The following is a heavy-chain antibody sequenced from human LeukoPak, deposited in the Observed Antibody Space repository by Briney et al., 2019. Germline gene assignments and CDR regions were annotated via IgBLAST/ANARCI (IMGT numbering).Heavy chain of an antibody. CDR3: ASSKLATGAFDI. D-gene: IGHD6-13*01. CDR1: GGSISSGGYY. V-gene: IGHV4-30-2*02. Sequence: SQTLSLTCTVSGGSISSGGYYWSWIRQPPGKGLEWIGYIYHSGSTYYNPSLKSRVTISVDTSKNQFSLKLSSVTAADTAVYYCASSKLATGAFDIWGQGTMVTVSS. J-gene: IGHJ3*02. CDR2: IYHSGST.